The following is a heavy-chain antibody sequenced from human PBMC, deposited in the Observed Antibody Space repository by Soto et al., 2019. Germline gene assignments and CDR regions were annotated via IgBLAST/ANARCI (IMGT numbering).Heavy chain of an antibody. CDR2: VKSKADGGTA. V-gene: IGHV3-15*07. D-gene: IGHD3-3*01. CDR1: GFSITNTW. J-gene: IGHJ4*02. CDR3: NSCPYFWGGHTPL. Sequence: EVQLVESGGGLVQPGGSLRLSCAASGFSITNTWMHWVRQAPGKGLEWVGRVKSKADGGTADYAASVKGRFTVSRDDSKTTQYLQMNSLKMEDTAVYYCNSCPYFWGGHTPLWGQGTLVTVSS.